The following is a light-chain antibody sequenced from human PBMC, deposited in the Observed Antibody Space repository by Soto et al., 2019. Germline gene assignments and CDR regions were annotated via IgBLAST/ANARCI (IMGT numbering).Light chain of an antibody. CDR2: KTS. Sequence: DIQMTQSPSTLSASVGDTVTITCRASQSLSYWLAWYQQKPGQAPKLLIHKTSTLESGVPSRFSGSGSGTDFTLPIRSLQPDDFATFYCHQYDRFPYTFGQGTKLEIK. CDR1: QSLSYW. J-gene: IGKJ2*01. CDR3: HQYDRFPYT. V-gene: IGKV1-5*03.